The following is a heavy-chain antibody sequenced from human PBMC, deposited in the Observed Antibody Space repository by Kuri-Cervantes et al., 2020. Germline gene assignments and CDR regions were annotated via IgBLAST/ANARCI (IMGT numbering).Heavy chain of an antibody. CDR1: GGSISSSSYY. D-gene: IGHD2-2*01. J-gene: IGHJ1*01. CDR2: IYYSGST. CDR3: SGGRPVASGGTSSYFQH. Sequence: GSLRLSCTVSGGSISSSSYYWGWIRQPPGKGLEWIGSIYYSGSTYYNPSLKSRVTISVDTSKNQFSLKLSSVTAADTAVYYWSGGRPVASGGTSSYFQHWGQGTLVTVS. V-gene: IGHV4-39*01.